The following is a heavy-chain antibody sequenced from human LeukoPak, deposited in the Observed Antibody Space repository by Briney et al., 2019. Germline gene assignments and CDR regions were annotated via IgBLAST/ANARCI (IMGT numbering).Heavy chain of an antibody. J-gene: IGHJ4*02. CDR2: IYTAGDT. CDR3: AREGAEVRGVLVKYYFDY. CDR1: GFFISSGYW. D-gene: IGHD3-10*01. Sequence: SDTLSLTCTVSGFFISSGYWGCWIRQPAAKGLWWIGRIYTAGDTNYNPSLKSRVTISADTSKNPFSLKLTSVTAADTAVYYCAREGAEVRGVLVKYYFDYWGQGALVTVSS. V-gene: IGHV4-4*07.